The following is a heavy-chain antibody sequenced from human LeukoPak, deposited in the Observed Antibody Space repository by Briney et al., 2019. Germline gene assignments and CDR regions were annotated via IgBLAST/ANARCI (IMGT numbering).Heavy chain of an antibody. J-gene: IGHJ3*02. D-gene: IGHD3-10*01. CDR1: GFTFSTYA. Sequence: GGSLRLSCAASGFTFSTYAMSWVRQAPGKGLEWVSAITVSGDKTYYADSVRGRFSISRDNSKNTLYLQMNSLRDEDTAVYYCARDSGYYGSRAFDIWGQGTMVIVSS. V-gene: IGHV3-23*01. CDR3: ARDSGYYGSRAFDI. CDR2: ITVSGDKT.